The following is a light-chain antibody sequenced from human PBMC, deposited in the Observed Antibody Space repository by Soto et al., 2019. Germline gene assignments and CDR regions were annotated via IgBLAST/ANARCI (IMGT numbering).Light chain of an antibody. J-gene: IGKJ5*01. CDR2: AAS. V-gene: IGKV1-27*01. Sequence: DIQMTQSPSSLSASVGARVPITCRASQGISNYLAWYQQKPGKVPKLLIYAASTLQSGVPSRFSGSGSGTDFTLTISSLQPEDVATYYCQKYNSAPRTFGQGTRLEIK. CDR3: QKYNSAPRT. CDR1: QGISNY.